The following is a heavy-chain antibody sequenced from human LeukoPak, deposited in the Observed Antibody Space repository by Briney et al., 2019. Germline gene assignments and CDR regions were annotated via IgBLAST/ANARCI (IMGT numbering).Heavy chain of an antibody. J-gene: IGHJ4*02. V-gene: IGHV3-30*02. CDR3: VKDSWEVGATSEIDY. CDR2: IRYDGSDK. Sequence: PGGSLRLSCAASGFTFSSYGMHWVRQAPGKGLEWVGFIRYDGSDKYYADSVKGRFTISRDNPKNTLYLQVNSLRAEDTAVYYCVKDSWEVGATSEIDYWGQGTLVTVSS. CDR1: GFTFSSYG. D-gene: IGHD1-26*01.